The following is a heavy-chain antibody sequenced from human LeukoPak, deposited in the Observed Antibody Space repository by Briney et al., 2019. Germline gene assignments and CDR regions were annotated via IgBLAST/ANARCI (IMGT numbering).Heavy chain of an antibody. CDR2: IYYSGST. J-gene: IGHJ3*02. V-gene: IGHV4-59*01. CDR1: GGSISSYY. CDR3: ARGIYYGGAFDI. Sequence: SEILSLTCTVSGGSISSYYWSWIRQPPGKGLEWIGYIYYSGSTNYNPSLKSRVTISVDTSKNQFSLKLSSVTAADTAVYYCARGIYYGGAFDIWGQGTMVTVSS. D-gene: IGHD4-17*01.